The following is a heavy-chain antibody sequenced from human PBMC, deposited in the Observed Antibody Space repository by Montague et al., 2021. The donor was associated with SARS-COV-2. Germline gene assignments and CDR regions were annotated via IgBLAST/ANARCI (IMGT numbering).Heavy chain of an antibody. J-gene: IGHJ6*02. CDR1: GFTFSDCY. V-gene: IGHV3-11*03. Sequence: SLRLSCAASGFTFSDCYMTWIRQAPGKGLEWLSYISTRSTYTNYADSVKGQFTISRDDAKNSLYLQMNSLRAEDTAVYYCASFTMVRGAPGYGMDVWGQGTTVTVSS. D-gene: IGHD3-10*01. CDR2: ISTRSTYT. CDR3: ASFTMVRGAPGYGMDV.